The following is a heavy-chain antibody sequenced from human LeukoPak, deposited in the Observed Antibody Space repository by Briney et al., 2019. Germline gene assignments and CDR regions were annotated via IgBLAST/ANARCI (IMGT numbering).Heavy chain of an antibody. V-gene: IGHV3-23*01. CDR2: ISGSGGST. J-gene: IGHJ4*02. D-gene: IGHD2-15*01. CDR1: GFPFSSYA. Sequence: GGSLRLSFAASGFPFSSYAMSWVRPAPGKGLEWVSAISGSGGSTYYADSVKGRFTISRDNSKNTLYLQMNSLRAEDTAVYYCANLHCSGGSCYSEDYFDYWGQGTLVTVSS. CDR3: ANLHCSGGSCYSEDYFDY.